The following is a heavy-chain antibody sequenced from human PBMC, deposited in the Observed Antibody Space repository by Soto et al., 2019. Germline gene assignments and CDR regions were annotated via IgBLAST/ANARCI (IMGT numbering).Heavy chain of an antibody. D-gene: IGHD4-17*01. CDR1: GFFFSAYG. J-gene: IGHJ4*02. CDR3: ARDFGDNGGFDF. V-gene: IGHV3-21*01. CDR2: ISYSGEAT. Sequence: PGGSLRLACAASGFFFSAYGMNWVRQAPGKRLQWVASISYSGEATFYADSFKGRFTISRDNDKKSLSLQMNSLRGDDTAVYYSARDFGDNGGFDFWGLGTLVTVSS.